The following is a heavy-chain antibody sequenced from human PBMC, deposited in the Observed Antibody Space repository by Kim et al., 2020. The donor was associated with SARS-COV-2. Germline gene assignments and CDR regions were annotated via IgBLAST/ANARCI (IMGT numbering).Heavy chain of an antibody. CDR3: ARHWNYAHRGVGGMDV. D-gene: IGHD1-7*01. J-gene: IGHJ6*02. V-gene: IGHV3-11*06. Sequence: LKGRFTSSRDNAKNSLYLQMNSLRAEDTALYYCARHWNYAHRGVGGMDVWGQGTTVTVSS.